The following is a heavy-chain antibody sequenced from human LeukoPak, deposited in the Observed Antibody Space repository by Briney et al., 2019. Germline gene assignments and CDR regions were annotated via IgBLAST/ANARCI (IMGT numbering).Heavy chain of an antibody. J-gene: IGHJ4*02. CDR3: ARGSGSYCGY. Sequence: GGSLRLSCAASGFTFSSYSMNWVRQAPGKGLEWVSSITSRSSYIYYADSVKGRFTISRDNAKNSLYLQMNSLRAEDTAVYYCARGSGSYCGYWGQGTLVTVSS. V-gene: IGHV3-21*01. D-gene: IGHD1-26*01. CDR1: GFTFSSYS. CDR2: ITSRSSYI.